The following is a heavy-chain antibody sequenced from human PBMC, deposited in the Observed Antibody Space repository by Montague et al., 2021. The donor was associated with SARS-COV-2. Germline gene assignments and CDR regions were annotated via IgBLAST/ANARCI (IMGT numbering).Heavy chain of an antibody. CDR3: ALAVAGRGGYDY. D-gene: IGHD6-19*01. V-gene: IGHV6-1*01. J-gene: IGHJ4*02. Sequence: CAISGDSVSSNSAAWNWIRQSPSRGLEWLGRTYYRSKWYYEYAVXLKSRITINPDTSKNQFSLQVKSMTPEDTAVYYCALAVAGRGGYDYWGQGTLVTVSS. CDR1: GDSVSSNSAA. CDR2: TYYRSKWYY.